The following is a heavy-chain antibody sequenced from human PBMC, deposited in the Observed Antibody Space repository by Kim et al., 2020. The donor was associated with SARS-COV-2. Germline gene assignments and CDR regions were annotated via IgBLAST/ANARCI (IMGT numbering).Heavy chain of an antibody. Sequence: SETLSLTCTASGVPISSYYWVWVRQPPGKGLEWMATFFRSGSTSSNPSLKSRVTISADTSNHQFSLQLSSVTAADTAVYYCASWDYSDNAGLVHWGQGTLVTVSS. CDR2: FFRSGST. CDR3: ASWDYSDNAGLVH. D-gene: IGHD4-4*01. V-gene: IGHV4-59*13. CDR1: GVPISSYY. J-gene: IGHJ4*02.